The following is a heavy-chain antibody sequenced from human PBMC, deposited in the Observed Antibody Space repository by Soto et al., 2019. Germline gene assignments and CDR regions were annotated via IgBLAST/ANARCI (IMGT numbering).Heavy chain of an antibody. CDR2: VIPIFGTA. CDR3: ARDFLSDGDFGY. D-gene: IGHD4-17*01. Sequence: SVKVSCKASGGTFSSYAISWVRQAPGQGLEWMGGVIPIFGTANYAQKFQGRVTITADESTSTAYMELSSLRSEDTAVYYCARDFLSDGDFGYWGQGTLVTVSS. V-gene: IGHV1-69*13. CDR1: GGTFSSYA. J-gene: IGHJ4*02.